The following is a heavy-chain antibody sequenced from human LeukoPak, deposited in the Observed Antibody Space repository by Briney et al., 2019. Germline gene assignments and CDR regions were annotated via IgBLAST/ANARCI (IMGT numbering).Heavy chain of an antibody. Sequence: ASVKVSCKASGYTFTGYYMHWVRQAPGQGLEWMGWINPNSGGTNYAQKFQGRVTMTRDTSISTAYMELSRLRPDDTAVYYCARDFYGGKRNFDYWGQGTLVTVSS. J-gene: IGHJ4*02. D-gene: IGHD4-23*01. CDR1: GYTFTGYY. CDR3: ARDFYGGKRNFDY. V-gene: IGHV1-2*02. CDR2: INPNSGGT.